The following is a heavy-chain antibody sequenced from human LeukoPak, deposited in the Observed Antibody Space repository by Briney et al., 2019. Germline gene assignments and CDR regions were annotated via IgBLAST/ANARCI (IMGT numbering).Heavy chain of an antibody. D-gene: IGHD5-24*01. CDR3: AKGRDGYDLSMYFDL. J-gene: IGHJ2*01. CDR2: ISGSGGST. V-gene: IGHV3-23*01. Sequence: GGSLRLSCATSGFTFSSYAMSWVRQAPGKGLEWVSAISGSGGSTYYADSVKGRFTISRDNSKNTLYLQMNSLRAEDTAVYYCAKGRDGYDLSMYFDLWGRGTLVTVSS. CDR1: GFTFSSYA.